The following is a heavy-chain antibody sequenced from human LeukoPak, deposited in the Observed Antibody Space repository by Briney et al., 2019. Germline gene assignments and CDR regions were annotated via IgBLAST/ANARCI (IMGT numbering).Heavy chain of an antibody. D-gene: IGHD6-13*01. J-gene: IGHJ5*02. CDR1: GFTFSSYA. CDR2: ISSNGGST. Sequence: GGSLRLSCAASGFTFSSYAMHWVRQAPGKGLEYVSAISSNGGSTYYTNSVKGRFTISRDNSKNTLYLQMGGLRAEDMAVYYCVRPSAASGANCFDPWGQGTLVTVSS. CDR3: VRPSAASGANCFDP. V-gene: IGHV3-64*01.